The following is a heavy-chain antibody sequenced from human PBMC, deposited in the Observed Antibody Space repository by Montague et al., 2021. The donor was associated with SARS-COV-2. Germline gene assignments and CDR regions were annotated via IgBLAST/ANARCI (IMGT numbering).Heavy chain of an antibody. CDR1: DDSFSHYF. CDR2: IYNRGTT. J-gene: IGHJ1*01. CDR3: ARVGTGYSSNLPSYFQH. V-gene: IGHV4-59*01. D-gene: IGHD6-13*01. Sequence: SETLSLTCTVSDDSFSHYFWSWIRQPPGKGLEWIGNIYNRGTTNXNPSLKSRVSLSIDKSKNQFSLNLTSVTAADTAVNYCARVGTGYSSNLPSYFQHWGLGTLVTVSS.